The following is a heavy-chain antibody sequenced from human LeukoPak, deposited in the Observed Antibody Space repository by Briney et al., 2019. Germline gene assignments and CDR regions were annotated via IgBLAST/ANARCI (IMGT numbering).Heavy chain of an antibody. Sequence: PSETLSLTCTVSGGSISSSSYYWGWIRQPPGKGLEWIGSIYYSGSTYYNPSLKSRVTISVDTSKNQFSLKLSSVTAADTAVYYCARTNWNDLWGLLYYFDYWGQGTLVTVSS. D-gene: IGHD1-1*01. CDR2: IYYSGST. CDR3: ARTNWNDLWGLLYYFDY. J-gene: IGHJ4*02. CDR1: GGSISSSSYY. V-gene: IGHV4-39*07.